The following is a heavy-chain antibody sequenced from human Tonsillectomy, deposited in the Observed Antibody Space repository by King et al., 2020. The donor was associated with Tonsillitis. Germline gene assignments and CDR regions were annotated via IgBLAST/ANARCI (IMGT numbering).Heavy chain of an antibody. V-gene: IGHV4-34*01. CDR3: SRVDIVVVPAALSYFDL. J-gene: IGHJ2*01. CDR1: GGSFSGYY. D-gene: IGHD2-2*01. CDR2: INHSGST. Sequence: VQLQQWGAGLSKPSETLSLTCAVYGGSFSGYYWSWIRQPPGKGLEWIGEINHSGSTNYNPAHKSRVTISVDTSKKQFSLKLVSVTAADTAVYYCSRVDIVVVPAALSYFDLWGRGTLVTVSS.